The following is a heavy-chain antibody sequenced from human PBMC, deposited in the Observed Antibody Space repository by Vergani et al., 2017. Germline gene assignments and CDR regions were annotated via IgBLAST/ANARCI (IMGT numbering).Heavy chain of an antibody. J-gene: IGHJ4*02. V-gene: IGHV4-39*01. Sequence: QVQLQESGPGLVKPSETLSLTCTVSGDSVISTDYHWGWIRQPPGKGLEWIGSMDYSGSTSYNPSLESRISISFETPKNQFSLMLTSVTAADTAVYYCASKRGACLAAYCHSYDFWGPGTLVGVSS. D-gene: IGHD2-15*01. CDR2: MDYSGST. CDR3: ASKRGACLAAYCHSYDF. CDR1: GDSVISTDYH.